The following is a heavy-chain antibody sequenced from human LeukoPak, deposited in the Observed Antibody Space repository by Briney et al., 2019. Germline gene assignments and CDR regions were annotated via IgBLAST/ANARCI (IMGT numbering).Heavy chain of an antibody. V-gene: IGHV3-7*01. CDR2: IKQDGSKK. D-gene: IGHD3-10*01. Sequence: GGSLRLSCAASGFIFSNYWMSWVRQFPGKRLEWVANIKQDGSKKNYVDSVRGRFTISRDNAKNSLYLQMDSLRVVDSAVYYCAGRSGSFDYWGQGALVTVSS. CDR3: AGRSGSFDY. CDR1: GFIFSNYW. J-gene: IGHJ4*02.